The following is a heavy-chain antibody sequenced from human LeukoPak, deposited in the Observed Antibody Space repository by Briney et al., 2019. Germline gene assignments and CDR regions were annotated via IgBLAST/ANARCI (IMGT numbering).Heavy chain of an antibody. V-gene: IGHV3-53*01. D-gene: IGHD1-26*01. J-gene: IGHJ5*02. CDR2: IYSGGST. CDR1: GFTVSSNY. Sequence: PGGSLRLSCAASGFTVSSNYMSWVRQAPGKGLEWVSVIYSGGSTYYADSVKGRFTISRDNSKNTLYLQMNSLRAEDTAVYYCARLIVGATRRFDPWGQGTLVTVSS. CDR3: ARLIVGATRRFDP.